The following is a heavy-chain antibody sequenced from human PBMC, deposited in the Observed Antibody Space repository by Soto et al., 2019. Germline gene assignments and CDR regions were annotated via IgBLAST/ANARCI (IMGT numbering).Heavy chain of an antibody. D-gene: IGHD5-18*01. CDR1: GGSIRSSDYS. J-gene: IGHJ6*02. CDR2: IFYSGNS. CDR3: ARHRRGYSSYCYYGMDV. V-gene: IGHV4-39*01. Sequence: PSETLSLTCSVSGGSIRSSDYSWGWIRRSPEKGLEWIANIFYSGNSYYNPSLKSRVTISVDTSKNQFSLKLRSVTAADTALYYCARHRRGYSSYCYYGMDVWGRGTTVTVSS.